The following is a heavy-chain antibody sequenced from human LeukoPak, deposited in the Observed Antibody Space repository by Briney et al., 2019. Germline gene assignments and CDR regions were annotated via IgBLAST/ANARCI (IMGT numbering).Heavy chain of an antibody. CDR2: INWNGGST. Sequence: PGGSLRLSCAASGFTVSSNYMSWVRPAPGKGLEWVSGINWNGGSTGYADSVKGRFTISRDNAKNSLYLQMNSLRAEDTALYHCASGGSGNGDFDYWGQGTLVTVSS. D-gene: IGHD4-23*01. CDR3: ASGGSGNGDFDY. J-gene: IGHJ4*02. V-gene: IGHV3-20*01. CDR1: GFTVSSNY.